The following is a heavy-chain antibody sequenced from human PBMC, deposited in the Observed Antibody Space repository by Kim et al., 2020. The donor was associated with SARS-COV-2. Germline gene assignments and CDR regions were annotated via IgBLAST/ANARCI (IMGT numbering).Heavy chain of an antibody. J-gene: IGHJ4*02. Sequence: GGSLRLSCAASGFTFSSYSMNWVRQAPGKGLEWVSSISRSSSYIYYAESVKGRFTISRDNAKNSLYLQMNSLRAEDTAVYYCARPGIFQCRGGSCDSAAFDYWGQGTLVTVSP. V-gene: IGHV3-21*01. D-gene: IGHD2-15*01. CDR2: ISRSSSYI. CDR1: GFTFSSYS. CDR3: ARPGIFQCRGGSCDSAAFDY.